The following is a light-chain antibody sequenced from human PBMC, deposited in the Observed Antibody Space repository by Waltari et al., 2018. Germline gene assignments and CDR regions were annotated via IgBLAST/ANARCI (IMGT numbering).Light chain of an antibody. CDR1: SSDVGAYNY. Sequence: QSALTQPRSVSGSPGQSVTISCTGTSSDVGAYNYVSWYQQHPGKAPKPIIYDVHGRPAGVPDRFSGSKSGNTASLTISGLQAEDEADYYCCSYAGNYTPYVFGTETKVTVL. V-gene: IGLV2-11*01. J-gene: IGLJ1*01. CDR2: DVH. CDR3: CSYAGNYTPYV.